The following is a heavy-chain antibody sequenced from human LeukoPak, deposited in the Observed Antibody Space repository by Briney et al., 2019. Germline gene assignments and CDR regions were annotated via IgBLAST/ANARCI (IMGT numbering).Heavy chain of an antibody. CDR2: IYYSGST. V-gene: IGHV4-39*01. J-gene: IGHJ6*03. Sequence: SETLSLTCTVSGGSISSSSYYWGWIRQPPGKGLEWIGSIYYSGSTYYNPSLKSRVTISVDTSRNQFSLKLSSVTAADTAVYYCARTGYSSGQRLYYYYYYMDVWGKGTTVTVSS. CDR3: ARTGYSSGQRLYYYYYYMDV. CDR1: GGSISSSSYY. D-gene: IGHD6-19*01.